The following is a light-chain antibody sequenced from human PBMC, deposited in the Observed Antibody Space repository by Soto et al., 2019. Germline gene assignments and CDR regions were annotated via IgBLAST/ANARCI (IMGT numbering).Light chain of an antibody. CDR1: QSVSSN. CDR3: QKYNNWPRK. CDR2: GAS. J-gene: IGKJ1*01. V-gene: IGKV3-15*01. Sequence: EIVMTHSPATLSVSPLERATLSCRASQSVSSNLAWYQQKPGQAPRLLIYGASTRATGIPARFSGSGSGTEFTLTISSLQSEDFAVYYCQKYNNWPRKFGQGTKVDIK.